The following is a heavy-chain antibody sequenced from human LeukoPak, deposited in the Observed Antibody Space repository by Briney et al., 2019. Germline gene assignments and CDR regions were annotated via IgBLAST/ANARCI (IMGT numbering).Heavy chain of an antibody. CDR3: ARQITNFDY. D-gene: IGHD1-14*01. Sequence: KASETLSLTCAVYGGSFSGYYWSWIRQPPGKGLEWIGEINHSGSTNYNPSLKSRVTISVDTSKNQFSLKLSSVTAADTAVYYCARQITNFDYWGQGTLVTVSS. J-gene: IGHJ4*02. CDR1: GGSFSGYY. V-gene: IGHV4-34*01. CDR2: INHSGST.